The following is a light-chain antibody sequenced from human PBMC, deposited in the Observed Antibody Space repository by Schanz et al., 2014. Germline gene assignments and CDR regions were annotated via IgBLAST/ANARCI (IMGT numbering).Light chain of an antibody. J-gene: IGLJ3*02. V-gene: IGLV2-14*01. Sequence: QSALTQPASVSGSPGQSITISCTGTSSDIGGYNYVSWYQQHPGKAPKLMIYDVSNRPSGVSNRFFGSKSGNTASLIISGLQAEDEADYYCSSYTSSSTRVFGGGTKLTVL. CDR3: SSYTSSSTRV. CDR1: SSDIGGYNY. CDR2: DVS.